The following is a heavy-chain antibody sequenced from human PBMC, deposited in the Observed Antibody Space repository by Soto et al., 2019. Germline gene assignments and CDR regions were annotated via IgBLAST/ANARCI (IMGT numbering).Heavy chain of an antibody. CDR2: IKYDGSNK. CDR1: GFTFRNYA. CDR3: AKDLYSSSATGMDV. J-gene: IGHJ6*02. Sequence: PGGSLRLPCAASGFTFRNYAMSWVRQAPGKGLEWVAVIKYDGSNKYYADSVKGRFTISRDNSKNTLYLQMNSLRAEVTAVYYCAKDLYSSSATGMDVWGQGTTVTVSS. D-gene: IGHD6-6*01. V-gene: IGHV3-30*04.